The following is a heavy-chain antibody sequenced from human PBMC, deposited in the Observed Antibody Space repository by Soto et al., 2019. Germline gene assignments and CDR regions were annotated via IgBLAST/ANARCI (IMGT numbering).Heavy chain of an antibody. D-gene: IGHD6-19*01. CDR1: GYTFTSYY. CDR3: ARASGWLPGDY. V-gene: IGHV1-46*03. CDR2: INPSGGST. Sequence: ASVKVSCKASGYTFTSYYMHWVRQAPGQGLEWMGIINPSGGSTSYAQKFQGRVTMTRDTSTSTVYMELSSLGSEDTAVYYCARASGWLPGDYWGQGTLVTVSS. J-gene: IGHJ4*02.